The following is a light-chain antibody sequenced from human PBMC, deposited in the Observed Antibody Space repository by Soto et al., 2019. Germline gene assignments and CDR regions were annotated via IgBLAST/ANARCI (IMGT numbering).Light chain of an antibody. CDR3: QQYYSNPELT. J-gene: IGKJ4*01. CDR1: QSLLYTSNNKNY. Sequence: IVMTQSPDSLAVSLGERATINCKSSQSLLYTSNNKNYLDWFQQKPGQPPRLLIYWASTRESGVPDRFSGSGSGTDFTLTISSLQSEDVAVYYCQQYYSNPELTFGGGTKVEIK. CDR2: WAS. V-gene: IGKV4-1*01.